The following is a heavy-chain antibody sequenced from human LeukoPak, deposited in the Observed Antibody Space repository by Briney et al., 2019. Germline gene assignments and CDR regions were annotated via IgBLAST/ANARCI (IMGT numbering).Heavy chain of an antibody. V-gene: IGHV3-23*01. CDR3: AKGSPADIVVVVAAIEL. D-gene: IGHD2-15*01. CDR2: ISGSGGST. CDR1: GFTFSSYA. J-gene: IGHJ4*02. Sequence: GGSLRLSCAASGFTFSSYAMSWVHQAPGKGLEWVSAISGSGGSTYYADSVKGRFTISRDNSKNTLYLQMNSLRAEDTAVYYCAKGSPADIVVVVAAIELWGQGTLVTVSS.